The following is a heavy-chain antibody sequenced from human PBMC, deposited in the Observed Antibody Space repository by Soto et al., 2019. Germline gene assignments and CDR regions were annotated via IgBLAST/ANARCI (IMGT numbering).Heavy chain of an antibody. D-gene: IGHD4-17*01. CDR3: AREPPLRYGDSYFDY. CDR2: IWYDGSNK. CDR1: GFTFSSYV. J-gene: IGHJ4*02. Sequence: QVQLVESGGGVVQPGRSLRLSCAASGFTFSSYVMHWVRQAPGKGLEWVAVIWYDGSNKYYADSVKGRFTISRDNSKNTLYLQMNSLRAEDTAVYYCAREPPLRYGDSYFDYWGQGTLVTVSS. V-gene: IGHV3-33*01.